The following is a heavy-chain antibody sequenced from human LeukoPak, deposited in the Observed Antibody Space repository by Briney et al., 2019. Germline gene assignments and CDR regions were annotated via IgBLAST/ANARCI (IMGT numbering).Heavy chain of an antibody. D-gene: IGHD3-16*02. V-gene: IGHV3-15*01. J-gene: IGHJ4*02. CDR2: IKNKADGGTT. CDR3: STDVPFTAGGAIVY. Sequence: GGSLRLSCAASGFTFSNVWMTWARQAPGKGLEWVGHIKNKADGGTTDYAAPGKGRFTISRDDSKNTMYLQMNSLKTEDTAVYYCSTDVPFTAGGAIVYWGQGTLVTVSS. CDR1: GFTFSNVW.